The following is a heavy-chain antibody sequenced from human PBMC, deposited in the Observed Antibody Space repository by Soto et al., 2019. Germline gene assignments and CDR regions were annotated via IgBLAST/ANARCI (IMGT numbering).Heavy chain of an antibody. CDR1: GVSFNSQD. D-gene: IGHD5-12*01. J-gene: IGHJ4*02. Sequence: GTSVEVSWKASGVSFNSQDRRWVRQAPGQGLEWMGGIIPMFGTPHYAEKFQDRVTITADESTGTGYLELSSLTSEDTAVYYCATSEGRDGYSFDYWGPGTLVTVSS. CDR2: IIPMFGTP. CDR3: ATSEGRDGYSFDY. V-gene: IGHV1-69*13.